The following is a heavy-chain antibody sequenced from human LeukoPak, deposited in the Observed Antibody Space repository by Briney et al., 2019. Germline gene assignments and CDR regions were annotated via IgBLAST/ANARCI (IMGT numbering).Heavy chain of an antibody. D-gene: IGHD2-15*01. J-gene: IGHJ4*02. CDR2: IYYSGST. CDR3: ARQSGSLVVVAATDY. Sequence: SETLSLTCTVSGGSISSSSYYWGWIRQPLGKGLEWIGSIYYSGSTYYNPSLKSRVTISVDTSKNQFSLKLSSVTAADTAVYYCARQSGSLVVVAATDYWGQGTLVTVSS. CDR1: GGSISSSSYY. V-gene: IGHV4-39*01.